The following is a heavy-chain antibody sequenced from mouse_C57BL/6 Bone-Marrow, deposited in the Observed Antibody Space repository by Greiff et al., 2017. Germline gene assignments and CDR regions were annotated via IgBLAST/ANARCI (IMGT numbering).Heavy chain of an antibody. V-gene: IGHV1-64*01. Sequence: QVQLQQPGAELVKPGASVKSSCKASGYTFTSYWMHWVKQRPGQGLEWIGMIHPNSGSTNYNEKFKSKATLTVDKSSSTAYMQLSSLTSEDSAVYYCARDRDYLHAMDYWGQGTSVTVSS. J-gene: IGHJ4*01. CDR1: GYTFTSYW. D-gene: IGHD2-4*01. CDR3: ARDRDYLHAMDY. CDR2: IHPNSGST.